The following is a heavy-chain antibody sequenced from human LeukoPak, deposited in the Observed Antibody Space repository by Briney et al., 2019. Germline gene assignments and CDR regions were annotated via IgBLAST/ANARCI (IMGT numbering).Heavy chain of an antibody. CDR3: ARDPGYSYGYGIGY. CDR2: IKQDGSEK. V-gene: IGHV3-7*03. Sequence: GGSLRLSCAASGFTFSSYWMSWVRQAPGKGLEWVANIKQDGSEKYYVDSVKGRFTISRDNAKNSLYLQMNSLRAEDTAVYYCARDPGYSYGYGIGYWGQGTLVTVSS. D-gene: IGHD5-18*01. CDR1: GFTFSSYW. J-gene: IGHJ4*02.